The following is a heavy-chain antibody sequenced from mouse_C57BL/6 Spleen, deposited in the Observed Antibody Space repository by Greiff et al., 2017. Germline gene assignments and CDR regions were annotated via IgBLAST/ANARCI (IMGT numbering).Heavy chain of an antibody. CDR2: IDPSDSET. D-gene: IGHD2-1*01. V-gene: IGHV1-52*01. CDR1: GYTFTSYW. CDR3: ARGGNYGLAY. J-gene: IGHJ3*01. Sequence: QVQLQQSGAELVRPGSSVKLSCKASGYTFTSYWMHWVKQRPIQGLEWIGNIDPSDSETHYNQKFKDKATLTVDKSSSTAYMQLSSLTSEDSAVYYCARGGNYGLAYWGQGTLVTVSA.